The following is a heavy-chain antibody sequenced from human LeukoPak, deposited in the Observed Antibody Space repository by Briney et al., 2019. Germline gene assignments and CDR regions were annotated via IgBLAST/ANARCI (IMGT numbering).Heavy chain of an antibody. V-gene: IGHV4-59*12. CDR3: ARDTVTYYGSGSYYQHYYYMDV. J-gene: IGHJ6*03. CDR2: IYYSGST. D-gene: IGHD3-10*01. CDR1: GVSISSYY. Sequence: SETLSLTCTVSGVSISSYYWSWIRQPPGKGLEWIAYIYYSGSTNYNPSLKSRVTISVDTSKNQFSLKLSSVTAADTAVYYCARDTVTYYGSGSYYQHYYYMDVWGKGTTVTISS.